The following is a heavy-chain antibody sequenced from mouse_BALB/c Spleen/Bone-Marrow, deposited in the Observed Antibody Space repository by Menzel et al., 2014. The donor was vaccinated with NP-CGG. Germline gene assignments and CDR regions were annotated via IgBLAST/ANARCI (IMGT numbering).Heavy chain of an antibody. CDR2: INPSTGYT. CDR3: ARGYYGSSLVY. Sequence: QVQLQQPGAELAKPGASVKMSCKASGYTFTSYWMHWVEQRPGQGLEWIGYINPSTGYTEYNQKFKDKATLTADKSSSTAYMQLSSLTSEDSAVYYCARGYYGSSLVYWGQGTLVTVSA. J-gene: IGHJ3*01. D-gene: IGHD1-1*01. V-gene: IGHV1-7*01. CDR1: GYTFTSYW.